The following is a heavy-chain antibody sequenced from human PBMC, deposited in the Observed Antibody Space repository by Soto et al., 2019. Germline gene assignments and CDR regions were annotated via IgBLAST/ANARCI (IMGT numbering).Heavy chain of an antibody. CDR2: IWYDGSKK. J-gene: IGHJ4*02. CDR1: GVIFSSYG. CDR3: ARDMVDY. V-gene: IGHV3-33*01. D-gene: IGHD3-10*01. Sequence: QVQLVESGGGVVQPGRSLRLSCAASGVIFSSYGMHWVRQSPGKGLEWVAIIWYDGSKKYYADSVKGRFTISRDNSKNTLYLQMNSLRAEDTAVYYCARDMVDYWGQGTLVTVSS.